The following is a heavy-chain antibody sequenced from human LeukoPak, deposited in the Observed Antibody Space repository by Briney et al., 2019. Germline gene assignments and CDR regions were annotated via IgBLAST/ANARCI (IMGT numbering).Heavy chain of an antibody. CDR2: IGSDGKTT. CDR3: VTEVRRPYFDS. J-gene: IGHJ4*02. D-gene: IGHD4-17*01. CDR1: GFTFSTYG. Sequence: PGGSLRLSCAASGFTFSTYGTHWVRQAPGKGLEWVAVIGSDGKTTYYADSVKGRFTISRDNSKNTLYLQMNSLRAEDTAVYYCVTEVRRPYFDSWGQGTLVTVSS. V-gene: IGHV3-30*03.